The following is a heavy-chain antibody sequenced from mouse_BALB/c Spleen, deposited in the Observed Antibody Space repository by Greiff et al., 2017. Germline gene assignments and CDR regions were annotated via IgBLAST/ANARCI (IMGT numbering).Heavy chain of an antibody. Sequence: EVKLMESGGGLVQPGGSLKLSCAASGFTFSSYTMSWVRQTPEKRLEWVAYISNGGGSTYYPDTVKGRFTISRDNAKNTLYLQMSSLKSEDTAMYYCARHGSTMIRTTAAWFAYWGQGTLVTVSA. CDR2: ISNGGGST. J-gene: IGHJ3*01. D-gene: IGHD2-4*01. V-gene: IGHV5-12-2*01. CDR1: GFTFSSYT. CDR3: ARHGSTMIRTTAAWFAY.